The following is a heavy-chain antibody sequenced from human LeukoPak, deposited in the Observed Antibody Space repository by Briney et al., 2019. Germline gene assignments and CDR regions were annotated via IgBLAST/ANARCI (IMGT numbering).Heavy chain of an antibody. J-gene: IGHJ4*02. CDR3: AKAKATYIVATPIDY. V-gene: IGHV3-9*01. CDR2: ISWNSGSI. CDR1: GFTFDDYA. D-gene: IGHD5-12*01. Sequence: GGSLRLSCAASGFTFDDYAMHWVRQAPGKGLEWVSGISWNSGSIGYADSVKGRFTISRDNAKNSLYLQMNSLRAEDTALYYCAKAKATYIVATPIDYWGQGTLVTVSS.